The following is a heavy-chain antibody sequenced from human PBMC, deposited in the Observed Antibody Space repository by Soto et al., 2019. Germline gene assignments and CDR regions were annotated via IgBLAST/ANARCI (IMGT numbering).Heavy chain of an antibody. CDR2: IIPMLTVS. CDR3: FIGGWSAVTLDV. CDR1: GGTFNTYT. Sequence: QVHLIQSGAEVKKPGSSVKVSCKAAGGTFNTYTLIWVRQAPGHGLEWMGRIIPMLTVSNSAQKFQGRLTLTADKSTGIACMELTSLRSDGTAVYYCFIGGWSAVTLDVWGPGSMVTVSS. V-gene: IGHV1-69*02. J-gene: IGHJ3*01. D-gene: IGHD2-2*01.